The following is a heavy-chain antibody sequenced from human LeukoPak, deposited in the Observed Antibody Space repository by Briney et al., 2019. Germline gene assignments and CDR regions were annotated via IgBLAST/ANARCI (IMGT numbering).Heavy chain of an antibody. D-gene: IGHD6-19*01. CDR3: SRVVSVAGSDYLDY. J-gene: IGHJ4*02. V-gene: IGHV3-72*01. CDR2: SRNKARSYSA. Sequence: PVGSLRLSCAASGFTFTDFFMDWVRLTPGKGLEWIGRSRNKARSYSAEYAASVQGRFTISRDESKNSLYLQMNSLKTEDTAVCYCSRVVSVAGSDYLDYWGQGTLVTVSS. CDR1: GFTFTDFF.